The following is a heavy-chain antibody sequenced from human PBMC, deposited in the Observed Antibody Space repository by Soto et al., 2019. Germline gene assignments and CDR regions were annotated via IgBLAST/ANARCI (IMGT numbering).Heavy chain of an antibody. Sequence: QVQLQESGPGLVKPSQTLSLTCTVSGGSISSGGYYWSWIRQHPGKGLEWIGYIYYSGSTYYNPSLKSRVTXXVXTXTHQFPRKLSAVTAADTAVYYCAREDHDSSGYYFQHWGQGTLVTVSS. CDR1: GGSISSGGYY. D-gene: IGHD3-22*01. CDR2: IYYSGST. CDR3: AREDHDSSGYYFQH. V-gene: IGHV4-31*03. J-gene: IGHJ1*01.